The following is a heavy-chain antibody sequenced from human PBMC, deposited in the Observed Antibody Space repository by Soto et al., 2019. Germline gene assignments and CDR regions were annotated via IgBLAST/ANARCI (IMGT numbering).Heavy chain of an antibody. Sequence: ASVKVSCKASGYTFTSYAMHWVRQAPGQRLEWMGWINAGNGNTKYSQKFQGRVTITRDTSASTAYMELSSLRSEDTAVYYCARGAVGYDILTGYFGSSMDVWGQGTTVTVSS. V-gene: IGHV1-3*01. CDR2: INAGNGNT. CDR3: ARGAVGYDILTGYFGSSMDV. CDR1: GYTFTSYA. D-gene: IGHD3-9*01. J-gene: IGHJ6*02.